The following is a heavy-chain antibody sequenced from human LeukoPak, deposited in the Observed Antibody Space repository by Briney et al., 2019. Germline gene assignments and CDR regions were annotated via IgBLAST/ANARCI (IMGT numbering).Heavy chain of an antibody. D-gene: IGHD3-22*01. J-gene: IGHJ4*02. CDR2: IYHSGST. V-gene: IGHV4-30-2*01. Sequence: SQTLSLTCAVSGGSISSGGYSWSWIRQPPGKGLEWIGYIYHSGSTYYNPSLKSRVTISVDRSKNQFSLKLSSVTAADTAVYYCARGPYYDSSGYYYRQSPYFDYWGQGTLVTVSS. CDR1: GGSISSGGYS. CDR3: ARGPYYDSSGYYYRQSPYFDY.